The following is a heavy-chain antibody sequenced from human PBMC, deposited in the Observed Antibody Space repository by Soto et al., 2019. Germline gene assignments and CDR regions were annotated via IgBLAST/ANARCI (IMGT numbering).Heavy chain of an antibody. CDR3: AQDHLPVGFDP. J-gene: IGHJ5*02. CDR2: ISGSGGST. D-gene: IGHD1-26*01. CDR1: GFTFSSYA. V-gene: IGHV3-23*01. Sequence: GGSLRLSCAASGFTFSSYAMSWVRQAPGKWLEWVSAISGSGGSTYYADSVKGRFTISRDNSKNTLYLQMNSLRAEDTAVYYCAQDHLPVGFDPWGPGXLVTVYS.